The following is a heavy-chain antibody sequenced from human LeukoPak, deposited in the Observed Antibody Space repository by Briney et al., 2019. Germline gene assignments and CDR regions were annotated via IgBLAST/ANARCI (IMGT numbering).Heavy chain of an antibody. CDR3: AREGASSNWNNWYFDL. D-gene: IGHD6-13*01. J-gene: IGHJ2*01. V-gene: IGHV3-53*01. CDR2: IYSGDT. CDR1: GFTVSSNS. Sequence: GGSLRLSCTVSGFTVSSNSMSWVRQAPGKGLEWVSFIYSGDTHYSDSVRGRFTISRDNAKNSLYLQMNSLTAGDTAVYYCAREGASSNWNNWYFDLWGRGTLVTVSS.